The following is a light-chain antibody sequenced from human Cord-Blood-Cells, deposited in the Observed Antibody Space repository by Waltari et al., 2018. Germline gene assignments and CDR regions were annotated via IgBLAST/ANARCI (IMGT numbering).Light chain of an antibody. CDR2: KDS. J-gene: IGLJ2*01. Sequence: SYELTQPPSVSVSLGQMARITCSGEALPNKYAYWYQQKPGQFPVLVIYKDSERPSGIPERFSGSSSGTIVTLTISGVQAEDEADYYCLSADSSGTYRVFGGGTKLTVL. V-gene: IGLV3-16*01. CDR3: LSADSSGTYRV. CDR1: ALPNKY.